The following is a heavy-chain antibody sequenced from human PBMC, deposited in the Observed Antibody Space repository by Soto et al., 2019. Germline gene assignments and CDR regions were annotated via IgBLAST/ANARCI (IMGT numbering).Heavy chain of an antibody. D-gene: IGHD3-22*01. CDR3: ATTETRNYYDSSGYSYYFDY. CDR2: IYYSGST. V-gene: IGHV4-39*01. Sequence: PSETLSLTCTVSGVSISSSSYYWGWIRQPPGKGLEWIGSIYYSGSTYYNPFLKSRVTISVDTSKNQFSLKLSSVTAADTAVYYCATTETRNYYDSSGYSYYFDYWGQGTLVTVSS. CDR1: GVSISSSSYY. J-gene: IGHJ4*02.